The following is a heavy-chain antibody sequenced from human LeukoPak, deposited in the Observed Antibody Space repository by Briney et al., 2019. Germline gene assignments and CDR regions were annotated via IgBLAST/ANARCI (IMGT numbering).Heavy chain of an antibody. J-gene: IGHJ6*03. CDR1: GFTVSSNY. CDR2: IYSGGST. V-gene: IGHV3-53*01. Sequence: GRSLRLSYAASGFTVSSNYMSCVRQAPGKWLEWVSVIYSGGSTYYADSVKGRFTISRDNSKNTLYLQMNNLRAEDTAVYYCASGSGSYRTPYYYMDVWGKGTTVTVSS. CDR3: ASGSGSYRTPYYYMDV. D-gene: IGHD3-10*01.